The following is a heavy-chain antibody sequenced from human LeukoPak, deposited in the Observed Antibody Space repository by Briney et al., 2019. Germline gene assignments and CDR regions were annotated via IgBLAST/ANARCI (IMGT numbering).Heavy chain of an antibody. CDR3: ADSGWLYYFDY. Sequence: PGGPLRLSCAASGFTFSSYAMRWVRQAPGKGLEWVSAISGSGGSTYYADSVKGRFTISRDNSKNTLYLQMNSLRAEDTAVYYCADSGWLYYFDYWGQGTLVTVSS. CDR1: GFTFSSYA. D-gene: IGHD6-19*01. CDR2: ISGSGGST. J-gene: IGHJ4*02. V-gene: IGHV3-23*01.